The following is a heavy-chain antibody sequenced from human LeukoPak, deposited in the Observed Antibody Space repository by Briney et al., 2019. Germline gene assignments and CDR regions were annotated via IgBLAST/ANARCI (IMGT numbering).Heavy chain of an antibody. CDR2: IIPILGIA. V-gene: IGHV1-69*04. D-gene: IGHD2-2*01. CDR3: AREACSSTSCYPLSYYMDV. J-gene: IGHJ6*03. CDR1: GGTFSSYA. Sequence: SVKVSCKASGGTFSSYAISWVRQAPGQGLEWMGRIIPILGIANYAQKFQGRVTITADKSTSTAYMELSSLRSEDTAVYYCAREACSSTSCYPLSYYMDVWGKGTTVTVSS.